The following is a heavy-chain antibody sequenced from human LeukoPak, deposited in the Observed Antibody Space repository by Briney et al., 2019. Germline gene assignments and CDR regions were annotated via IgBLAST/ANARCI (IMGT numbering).Heavy chain of an antibody. V-gene: IGHV3-9*01. CDR1: GFTFDDYA. D-gene: IGHD5-12*01. Sequence: GGSLRLSCAVSGFTFDDYAMHWVRQVPGKGLEWVSGINWNSDSIGYADSVKGRFTTPRDNAKNSLYLQMNSLRAEDTAFYYCAINGGGDSGYGNFDYWGQGALVTVSS. CDR3: AINGGGDSGYGNFDY. J-gene: IGHJ4*02. CDR2: INWNSDSI.